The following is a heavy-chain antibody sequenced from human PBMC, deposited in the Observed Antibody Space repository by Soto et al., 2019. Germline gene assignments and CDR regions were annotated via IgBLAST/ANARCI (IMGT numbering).Heavy chain of an antibody. CDR2: IYYSGST. V-gene: IGHV4-31*03. CDR3: ARDLGYCSSTSCFPIHRFDP. J-gene: IGHJ5*02. Sequence: SETLSLTCTVSGGSISSGGYYWSWIRQHPGKGLEWIGYIYYSGSTYYNPSLKSRVTISVDTSKNQFSLKLSSVTAADTAVYYCARDLGYCSSTSCFPIHRFDPWGQGTLVTSPQ. CDR1: GGSISSGGYY. D-gene: IGHD2-2*01.